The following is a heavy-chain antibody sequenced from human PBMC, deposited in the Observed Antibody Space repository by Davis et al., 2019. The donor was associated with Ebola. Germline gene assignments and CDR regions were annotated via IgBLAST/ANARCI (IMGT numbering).Heavy chain of an antibody. D-gene: IGHD6-19*01. Sequence: MPSETLSLTCAVYGGSFSGYYWSWIRQPPGTGLEGIGEINHSGSTNYNPSLKSRVTKSVETSKNQFSLKLSSVTAAATAVYYCAKPTGLRDSSGHRQPTYYFDYWGQGTLVTVSS. CDR3: AKPTGLRDSSGHRQPTYYFDY. CDR2: INHSGST. CDR1: GGSFSGYY. J-gene: IGHJ4*02. V-gene: IGHV4-34*01.